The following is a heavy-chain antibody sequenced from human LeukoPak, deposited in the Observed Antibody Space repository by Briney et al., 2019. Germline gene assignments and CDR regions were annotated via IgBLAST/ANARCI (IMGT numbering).Heavy chain of an antibody. Sequence: GASVKVSCKASGGSFSNYAINWVRQAPGQGLEWMGGIIPIFGTANYAQKFQDRVTITAVESMSTVYMELSSLRSEDTAMYYCARGWLAETMVVTPYNYWGQGILVTVSS. J-gene: IGHJ4*02. V-gene: IGHV1-69*01. CDR2: IIPIFGTA. D-gene: IGHD4-23*01. CDR3: ARGWLAETMVVTPYNY. CDR1: GGSFSNYA.